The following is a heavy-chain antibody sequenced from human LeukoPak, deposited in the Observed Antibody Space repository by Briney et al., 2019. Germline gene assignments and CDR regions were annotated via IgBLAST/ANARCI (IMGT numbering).Heavy chain of an antibody. CDR2: IYYSGST. CDR3: AKDFHYGSGSLEYYFDY. V-gene: IGHV4-61*08. Sequence: KPSQTLSLTCTVSGGSITSDGYHWSWIRQPPGKGLEWIGYIYYSGSTNYNPSLKSRVTISVDTSKNQFSLKLSSVTAADTAVYYCAKDFHYGSGSLEYYFDYWGQGTLVTVSS. D-gene: IGHD3-10*01. CDR1: GGSITSDGYH. J-gene: IGHJ4*02.